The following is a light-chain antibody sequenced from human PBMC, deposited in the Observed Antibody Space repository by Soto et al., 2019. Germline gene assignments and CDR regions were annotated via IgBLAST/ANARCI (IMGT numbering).Light chain of an antibody. J-gene: IGLJ1*01. CDR2: DVS. V-gene: IGLV2-14*01. Sequence: QSALTQPASVSGSPGQSITISCTGTSSDVGGYNYVSWYQQHPGKAPKLMIYDVSNRPSGVSNRFSGSKSGNTASLTISGPQADEEADYYCSSYTSSSTLLYVFGTGTKLTVL. CDR3: SSYTSSSTLLYV. CDR1: SSDVGGYNY.